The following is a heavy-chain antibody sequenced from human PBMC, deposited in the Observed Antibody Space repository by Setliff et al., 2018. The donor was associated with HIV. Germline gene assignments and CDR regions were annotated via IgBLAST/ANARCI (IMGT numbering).Heavy chain of an antibody. V-gene: IGHV3-11*04. J-gene: IGHJ4*02. CDR2: ISPNGNSM. CDR3: AREKFENGDYEFVSTFDS. D-gene: IGHD4-17*01. Sequence: PGGSLRLSCAASGFTFSDYYMTWIRQAPGKGLEWVSYISPNGNSMYYADSVKGRFTISRDNGKKSLYLQMDSLRDEDTAVYYCAREKFENGDYEFVSTFDSWGQGTLVTVSS. CDR1: GFTFSDYY.